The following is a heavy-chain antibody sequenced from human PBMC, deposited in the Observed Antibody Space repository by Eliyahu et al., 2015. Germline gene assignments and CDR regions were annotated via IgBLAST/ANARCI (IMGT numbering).Heavy chain of an antibody. Sequence: APGKGLEWVSAISGSGGSTYYADSVKGRFTISRDNSKNTLYLQMNSLRAEDTAVYYCAKDLGGFSESNYFDYWGQGTLVTVSS. J-gene: IGHJ4*02. D-gene: IGHD3-3*01. CDR2: ISGSGGST. CDR3: AKDLGGFSESNYFDY. V-gene: IGHV3-23*01.